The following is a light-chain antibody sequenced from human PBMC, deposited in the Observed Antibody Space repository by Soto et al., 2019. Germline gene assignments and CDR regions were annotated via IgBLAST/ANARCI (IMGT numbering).Light chain of an antibody. J-gene: IGKJ5*01. CDR2: AAS. Sequence: DIQMTQSPSSLSASVGDRVTITCRASQSISNSLNWYQQKPGRAPKLLIYAASSLQSGVPSRFSGSGSGTDFILTISSLQPEDFATYYXXXSYSTPRDFGQGTRLEIK. CDR1: QSISNS. CDR3: XXSYSTPRD. V-gene: IGKV1-39*01.